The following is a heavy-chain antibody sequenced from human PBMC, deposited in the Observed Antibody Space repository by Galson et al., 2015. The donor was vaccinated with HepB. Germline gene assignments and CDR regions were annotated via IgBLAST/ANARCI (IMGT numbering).Heavy chain of an antibody. V-gene: IGHV1-24*01. CDR2: FDPEDGDP. J-gene: IGHJ6*02. CDR3: ATRIINYNQYGLDV. CDR1: GSTLTALS. D-gene: IGHD3-10*01. Sequence: SVKVSCKVSGSTLTALSMHWVRQAPGKGLEWMGGFDPEDGDPIYAQRLQGRVTMTEDTSADTVYMELSSLRSEDTATYYCATRIINYNQYGLDVWGQGTPVSVSS.